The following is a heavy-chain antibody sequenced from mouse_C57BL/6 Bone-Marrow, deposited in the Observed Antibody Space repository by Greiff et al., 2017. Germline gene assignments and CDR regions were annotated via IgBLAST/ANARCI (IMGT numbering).Heavy chain of an antibody. Sequence: DVHLVESGAGLVKPGASLKLSCAASGFTFSDYGMHWVHQAPEQGLEWVAYISTSSSTIYYAVTVKGLSTLSSDNAKNTLFLQMTRLRSEDSAMYYCAVPFAYWGQGTLVTVSA. CDR1: GFTFSDYG. CDR3: AVPFAY. J-gene: IGHJ3*01. V-gene: IGHV5-17*01. CDR2: ISTSSSTI.